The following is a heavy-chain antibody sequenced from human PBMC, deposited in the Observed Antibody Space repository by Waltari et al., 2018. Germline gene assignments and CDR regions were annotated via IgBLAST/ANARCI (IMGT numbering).Heavy chain of an antibody. V-gene: IGHV3-23*03. CDR2: IYSGGST. D-gene: IGHD2-15*01. J-gene: IGHJ4*02. CDR3: AKTLVVVLFDY. Sequence: EVQLLESGGGLVQPGGSLRLSCAASGFTFSSYAISWVRQAPGKGLEWVSVIYSGGSTYYADSVKGRFTISRDNSKNTLYLQMNSLRAEDTAVYYCAKTLVVVLFDYWGQGTLVTVSS. CDR1: GFTFSSYA.